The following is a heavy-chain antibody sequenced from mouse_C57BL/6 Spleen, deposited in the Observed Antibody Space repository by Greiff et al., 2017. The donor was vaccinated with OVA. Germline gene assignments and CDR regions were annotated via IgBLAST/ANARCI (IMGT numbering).Heavy chain of an antibody. D-gene: IGHD1-1*01. CDR1: GFTFSSYA. CDR2: ISDGGSYT. CDR3: ARNYYGSPHWYFDV. V-gene: IGHV5-4*03. J-gene: IGHJ1*03. Sequence: DVKLVESGGGLVKPGGSLKLSCAASGFTFSSYAMSWVRQTPEKRLEWVATISDGGSYTYYPDNVKGRFTISRDNAKNNLYLQMSHLKSEDTAMYYCARNYYGSPHWYFDVWGTGTTVTVSS.